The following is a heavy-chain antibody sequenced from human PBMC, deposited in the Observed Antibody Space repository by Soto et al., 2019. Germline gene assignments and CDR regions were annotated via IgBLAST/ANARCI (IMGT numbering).Heavy chain of an antibody. CDR1: GYNFTTFW. CDR2: IYPGDSET. Sequence: GESVKSSCKGAGYNFTTFWIGWVLQMPGKGLEWMGIIYPGDSETKYSPDFEGQVTISADRSTNTAYLQWRSLRASDTAMYYCARLGFPGAIYFDSWGLGTLVTVSS. J-gene: IGHJ4*02. V-gene: IGHV5-51*01. CDR3: ARLGFPGAIYFDS.